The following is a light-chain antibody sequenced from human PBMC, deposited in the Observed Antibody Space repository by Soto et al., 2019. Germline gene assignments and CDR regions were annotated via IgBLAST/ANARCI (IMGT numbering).Light chain of an antibody. CDR1: QSISSW. V-gene: IGKV1-5*03. CDR2: KAS. CDR3: QHYNRYSP. J-gene: IGKJ1*01. Sequence: DIPMTQSPSTLSASVGDRVTITCRASQSISSWLAWYQQKPGKAPKLLIYKASSLQSGVPSRFSGSGSGTEFTLTLSSLQPDDFATYYCQHYNRYSPFGQEPKVEIK.